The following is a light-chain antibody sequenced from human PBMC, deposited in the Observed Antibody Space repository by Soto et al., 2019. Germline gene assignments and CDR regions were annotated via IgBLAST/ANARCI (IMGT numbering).Light chain of an antibody. CDR3: QQYYTYPLT. CDR1: QDIRSF. J-gene: IGKJ4*01. Sequence: DIQMTHSPSSLSASVGDRVNITCRASQDIRSFVAWFQQKPGQAPKSLIYGASSLQSGVPSKFSGSGSGTDFTLTISSLQPEDFATYYCQQYYTYPLTFGGGTKVEIK. CDR2: GAS. V-gene: IGKV1-16*02.